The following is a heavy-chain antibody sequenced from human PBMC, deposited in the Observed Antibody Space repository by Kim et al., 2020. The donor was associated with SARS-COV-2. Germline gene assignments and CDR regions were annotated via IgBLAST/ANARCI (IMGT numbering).Heavy chain of an antibody. CDR3: ARSPKGDCSSTSCYGGAFDP. Sequence: SETLSLTCTVSGYSISSGYYWGWIRQPPGKGLEWIGSIYHSGSTYYNPSLKSRVTISVDTSKNQFSLKLSSVTAADTAVYYCARSPKGDCSSTSCYGGAFDPWGQGTLVTVSS. D-gene: IGHD2-2*01. J-gene: IGHJ5*02. V-gene: IGHV4-38-2*02. CDR2: IYHSGST. CDR1: GYSISSGYY.